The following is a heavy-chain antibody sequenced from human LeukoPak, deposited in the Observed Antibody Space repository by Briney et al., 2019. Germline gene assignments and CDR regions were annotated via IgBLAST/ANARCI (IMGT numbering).Heavy chain of an antibody. J-gene: IGHJ4*02. CDR3: AKFLCGDCYFGPYYFDY. CDR2: ISYDGSNK. V-gene: IGHV3-30*18. CDR1: GFTFSSYS. Sequence: PGGSLRLSCAASGFTFSSYSIHWVRQAPGKGLEWVAVISYDGSNKYYADSVKGRFTISRDNSKNTLYLQMNSLRAEDTAVYYCAKFLCGDCYFGPYYFDYWGQGTLVTVSS. D-gene: IGHD2-21*02.